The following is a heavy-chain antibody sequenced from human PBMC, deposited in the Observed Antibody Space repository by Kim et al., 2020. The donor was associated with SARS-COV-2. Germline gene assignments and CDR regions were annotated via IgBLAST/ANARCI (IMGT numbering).Heavy chain of an antibody. D-gene: IGHD3-22*01. CDR1: GFTFSDYY. V-gene: IGHV3-11*04. J-gene: IGHJ4*02. Sequence: GGSLRLSCAASGFTFSDYYMSWIRQAPGKRLEWVSYISSSGSTIYYADSVKGRFTISRDNAKNSLYLQMNSLRAEDTAVYYCARDSEDYYDSSGYYYVRAPAPSDYWGQGTLVTVSS. CDR3: ARDSEDYYDSSGYYYVRAPAPSDY. CDR2: ISSSGSTI.